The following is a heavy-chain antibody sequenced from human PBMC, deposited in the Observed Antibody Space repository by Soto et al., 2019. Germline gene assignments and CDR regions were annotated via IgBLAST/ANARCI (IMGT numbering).Heavy chain of an antibody. CDR1: GGSITSGGFY. J-gene: IGHJ6*02. D-gene: IGHD5-18*01. Sequence: QVQLQESGPGLVKPSQTLSLTCTVSGGSITSGGFYWSWVRQHPGKGLEWIGYIYHSGSTNIYDTGSTYYNPSLKSRVIISAYTSQNQDSLRLSFVTAADTAVYYCARNGYTYGMDVWGQGATVTVS. V-gene: IGHV4-31*03. CDR3: ARNGYTYGMDV. CDR2: IYHSGSTNIYDTGST.